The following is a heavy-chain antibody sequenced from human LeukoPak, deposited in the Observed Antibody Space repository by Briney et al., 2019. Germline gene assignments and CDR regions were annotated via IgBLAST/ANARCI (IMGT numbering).Heavy chain of an antibody. V-gene: IGHV4-59*01. Sequence: PSETLSLTCTVSGGSISSYYWSWIRQPPGKGLEWIGYIYYSGSTNYNPSLKSRVTISVDTSKNQFSLKLSSVTAVDTAVYYCARDRHYYDSSGYYAGFDYWGQGTLVTVSS. CDR3: ARDRHYYDSSGYYAGFDY. D-gene: IGHD3-22*01. CDR2: IYYSGST. J-gene: IGHJ4*02. CDR1: GGSISSYY.